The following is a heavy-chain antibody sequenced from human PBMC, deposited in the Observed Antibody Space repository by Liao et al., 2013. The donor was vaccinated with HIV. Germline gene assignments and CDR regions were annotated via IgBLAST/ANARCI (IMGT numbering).Heavy chain of an antibody. CDR2: IYSSGSA. J-gene: IGHJ2*01. V-gene: IGHV4-59*10. CDR1: GASFSGYY. Sequence: QVQLQQWGAGLLKPSETLSLTCAVYGASFSGYYWSWIRQPAGKGLEWIGRIYSSGSANYNPSLKSRLSISVDSSKNQFSLKLSSVTAADTAVYFCARGLIEEVARYWYFDLWGRGTLVTVSS. CDR3: ARGLIEEVARYWYFDL. D-gene: IGHD3-16*01.